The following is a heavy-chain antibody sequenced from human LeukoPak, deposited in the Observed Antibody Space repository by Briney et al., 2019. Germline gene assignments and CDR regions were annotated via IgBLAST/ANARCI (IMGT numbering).Heavy chain of an antibody. D-gene: IGHD6-19*01. Sequence: TSETLSLTCAVYGGSFSGYYWSWIRQPPGKGLEWIGEINHSGGTNYNPSLKSRVTTSVDTSKNQFSLKLSSVTAADTAVYFCARDTTPYSSGWYDYWGQGTLVTVSS. CDR3: ARDTTPYSSGWYDY. V-gene: IGHV4-34*01. CDR2: INHSGGT. J-gene: IGHJ4*02. CDR1: GGSFSGYY.